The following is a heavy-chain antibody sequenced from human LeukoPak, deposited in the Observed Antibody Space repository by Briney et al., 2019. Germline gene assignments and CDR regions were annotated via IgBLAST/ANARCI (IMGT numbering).Heavy chain of an antibody. CDR3: ARARSPIFGVVALSYFDY. CDR2: INPNSGGT. J-gene: IGHJ4*02. D-gene: IGHD3-3*01. Sequence: ASVKVSCKASGYTFTGYYMHWVRQAPGQGLEWMGRINPNSGGTNYAQKFQGRVTMTRDTSISTAYMELSRLRSDDTAVYYCARARSPIFGVVALSYFDYWGQGTLVTVSS. V-gene: IGHV1-2*06. CDR1: GYTFTGYY.